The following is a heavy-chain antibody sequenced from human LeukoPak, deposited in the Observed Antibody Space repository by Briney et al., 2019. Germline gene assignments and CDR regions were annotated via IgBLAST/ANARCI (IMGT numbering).Heavy chain of an antibody. CDR1: GGSFSGYY. J-gene: IGHJ2*01. CDR3: ARIYRGYSYGYAGWYFDL. Sequence: SETLSLTCAVYGGSFSGYYWSWIRQPPGKGLEWIGEINHSGRTNYNPSLKSRVTISVDTSKNQFSLKLSSVTAADTAVYYCARIYRGYSYGYAGWYFDLWGRGTLVTVSS. V-gene: IGHV4-34*01. D-gene: IGHD5-18*01. CDR2: INHSGRT.